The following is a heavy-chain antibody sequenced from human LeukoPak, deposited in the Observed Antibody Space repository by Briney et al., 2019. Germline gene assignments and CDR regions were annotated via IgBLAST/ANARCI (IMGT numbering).Heavy chain of an antibody. CDR2: ISTSGSST. Sequence: PGGSLRLSCAASGFTFSSNAMNWVRQAPGKGPEWVSTISTSGSSTYYADSVKGRFTISRDNSKNTLYLQVNSLRGEDTAVYYCATTSYYGAAYFHYWGQGTLVTVSS. J-gene: IGHJ4*02. CDR1: GFTFSSNA. V-gene: IGHV3-23*01. D-gene: IGHD3-10*01. CDR3: ATTSYYGAAYFHY.